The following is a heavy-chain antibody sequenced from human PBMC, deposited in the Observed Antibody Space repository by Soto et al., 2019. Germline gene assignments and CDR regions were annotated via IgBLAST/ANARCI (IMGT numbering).Heavy chain of an antibody. J-gene: IGHJ4*02. V-gene: IGHV1-69*01. CDR2: IIPIFGTA. CDR3: AADRGFSGSGGGADY. D-gene: IGHD1-26*01. Sequence: SSVRVCCESSGGTFSSYAISWVRQAPGQGLDWMGGIIPIFGTANYAQKFQGRVTITADESTSTAYMELSSLRSEDTAVYYCAADRGFSGSGGGADYWGQGNLVNVSA. CDR1: GGTFSSYA.